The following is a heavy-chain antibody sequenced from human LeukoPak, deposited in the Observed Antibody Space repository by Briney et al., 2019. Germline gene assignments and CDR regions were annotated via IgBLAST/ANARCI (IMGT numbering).Heavy chain of an antibody. J-gene: IGHJ4*02. CDR3: AKDLGVVRFLEWSIDY. CDR1: GFTFSSYG. V-gene: IGHV3-33*06. D-gene: IGHD3-3*01. Sequence: GGSLRLSCAASGFTFSSYGMHWVRQAPGKGLEWVAVIWNDGSNKYYADSVKGRFTISRDNSKNTLYLQMNSLRAEDTAVYYCAKDLGVVRFLEWSIDYWGQGTLVTVSS. CDR2: IWNDGSNK.